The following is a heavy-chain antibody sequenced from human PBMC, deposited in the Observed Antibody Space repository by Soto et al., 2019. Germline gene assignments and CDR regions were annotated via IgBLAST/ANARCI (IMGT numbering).Heavy chain of an antibody. CDR1: GFTFSNAW. V-gene: IGHV3-15*07. CDR2: IKSKTDGGTT. CDR3: TTVTVVPAAMFGYYYYYGMDV. D-gene: IGHD2-2*01. Sequence: GGSLRLSCAASGFTFSNAWMNWVRQAPGKGLEWVGRIKSKTDGGTTDYAAPVKGRFTISRDDSKNTLYLQMNSLKTEDTAVYYCTTVTVVPAAMFGYYYYYGMDVWGQGTTVTVSS. J-gene: IGHJ6*02.